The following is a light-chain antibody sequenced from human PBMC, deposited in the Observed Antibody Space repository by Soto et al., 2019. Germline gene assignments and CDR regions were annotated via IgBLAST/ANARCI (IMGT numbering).Light chain of an antibody. V-gene: IGKV3-20*01. CDR2: GAS. J-gene: IGKJ2*01. CDR3: QEYDKSPMYT. CDR1: QSVSSY. Sequence: IVLTQSPGTLSLSPGERATLSCRASQSVSSYLAWYQQKPGQAPRLLIYGASSRATGLPDRFSGSGSGTDFTLTISRLEPEDFAVYYCQEYDKSPMYTLGQGNKLEIK.